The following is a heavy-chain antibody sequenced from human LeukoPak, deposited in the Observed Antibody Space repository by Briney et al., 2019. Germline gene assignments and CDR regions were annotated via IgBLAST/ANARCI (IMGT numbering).Heavy chain of an antibody. V-gene: IGHV5-51*01. CDR1: GYSFTNFW. J-gene: IGHJ4*02. CDR3: ASGQQLVGLPDY. CDR2: IYPGDSDT. D-gene: IGHD6-13*01. Sequence: GESLKISCKGSGYSFTNFWIAWVRQMPGKGLECMGIIYPGDSDTRYNPSFQGQVTISADKSISTAYLQWSSLKASDTAMYYCASGQQLVGLPDYWGQGTLVTVSS.